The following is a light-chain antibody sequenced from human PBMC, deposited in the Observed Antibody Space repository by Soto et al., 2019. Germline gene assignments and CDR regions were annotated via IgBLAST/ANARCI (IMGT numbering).Light chain of an antibody. CDR2: DVS. J-gene: IGLJ3*02. Sequence: QAVVTQPASVSGSPGQSITIACTVSSSDIGGYNYVSWYQQYPDRAPKLMIYDVSNRPSGVSNRFSACKSGNTASLTISGLQAEDEAVYYCSSYTTSSTLAVFGGGTQLTVL. CDR1: SSDIGGYNY. CDR3: SSYTTSSTLAV. V-gene: IGLV2-14*01.